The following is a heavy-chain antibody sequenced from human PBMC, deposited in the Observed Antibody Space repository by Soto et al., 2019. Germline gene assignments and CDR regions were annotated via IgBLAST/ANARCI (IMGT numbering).Heavy chain of an antibody. CDR1: GGSISSYY. CDR3: ARVRLLWNWFDP. CDR2: IYYSGST. J-gene: IGHJ5*02. V-gene: IGHV4-59*01. Sequence: SETLSLTCTVSGGSISSYYWSWIRQPPGKGLEWIGYIYYSGSTNYNPSLKSRVTISVDTSKNQFSLKLSSVTAADTAVYYCARVRLLWNWFDPWGQGTLVTVSS. D-gene: IGHD3-10*01.